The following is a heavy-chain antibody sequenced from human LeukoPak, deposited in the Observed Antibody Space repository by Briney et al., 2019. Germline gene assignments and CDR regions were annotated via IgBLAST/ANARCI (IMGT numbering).Heavy chain of an antibody. J-gene: IGHJ4*02. Sequence: SETLSLTCDVSGGSITQTTYWTWVRQPPGKGLEWIGEGNLQGSTNYNQSVMRRVAISVDTSANHVSLQLTSVTAAYTAVYYCAREGGPYRPLDYSGQGTLVTVSS. CDR3: AREGGPYRPLDY. V-gene: IGHV4-4*02. CDR2: GNLQGST. CDR1: GGSITQTTY.